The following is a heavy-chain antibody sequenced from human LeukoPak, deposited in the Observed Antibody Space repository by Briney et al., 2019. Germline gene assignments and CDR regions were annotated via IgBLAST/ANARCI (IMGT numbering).Heavy chain of an antibody. CDR3: ARDLIMTTVTSYWYFDL. CDR2: IYYSGST. D-gene: IGHD4-17*01. Sequence: PSETLSLTCTVSGGSISSSSYHWGWIRQPPGKGLEWIGSIYYSGSTYYNPSLKSRVTISVDTSKNQFSLKLSSVTAADTAVYYCARDLIMTTVTSYWYFDLWGRGTLVTVSS. J-gene: IGHJ2*01. V-gene: IGHV4-39*07. CDR1: GGSISSSSYH.